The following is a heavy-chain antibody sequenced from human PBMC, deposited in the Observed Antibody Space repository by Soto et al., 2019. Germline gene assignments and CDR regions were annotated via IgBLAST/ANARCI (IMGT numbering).Heavy chain of an antibody. CDR1: GGSISSYY. Sequence: TSETLSLTCTVSGGSISSYYWSWIRQPPGKGLEWIGYIYYSGSTNYNPSLKSRVTISVDTSKNQFSLKLSSVTAADTAVYYCARGYCSSTSCHGHFDYWGQGTLVTVSS. D-gene: IGHD2-2*01. V-gene: IGHV4-59*01. CDR3: ARGYCSSTSCHGHFDY. CDR2: IYYSGST. J-gene: IGHJ4*02.